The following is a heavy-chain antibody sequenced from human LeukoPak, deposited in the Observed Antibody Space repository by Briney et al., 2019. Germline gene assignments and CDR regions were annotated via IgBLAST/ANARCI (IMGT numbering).Heavy chain of an antibody. D-gene: IGHD2-21*01. CDR3: AKDFALRALYCFDY. CDR1: GFTFSSYG. CDR2: ISYDGSNK. J-gene: IGHJ4*02. Sequence: GGSLRLSCAASGFTFSSYGMHWVRQAPGKGLEWVAVISYDGSNKYYADSVKGRFTISRDNSKNTLYLQMNSLRAEDTAVYYCAKDFALRALYCFDYWGQGTLVTVSS. V-gene: IGHV3-30*18.